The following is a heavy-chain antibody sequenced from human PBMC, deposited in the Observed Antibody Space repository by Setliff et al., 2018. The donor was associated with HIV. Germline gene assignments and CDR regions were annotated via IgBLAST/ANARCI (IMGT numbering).Heavy chain of an antibody. D-gene: IGHD3-16*01. J-gene: IGHJ4*02. CDR2: IKQDGSEK. CDR3: ARDRGGYFDY. CDR1: GFTFSTYW. Sequence: GGSLRLSCAASGFTFSTYWMNWVRQAPGKGLEWVANIKQDGSEKYYVDSAKGRFTISRDNAKNSLYLQMNSLRAEDTAVYYCARDRGGYFDYWGQGTLVTVSS. V-gene: IGHV3-7*03.